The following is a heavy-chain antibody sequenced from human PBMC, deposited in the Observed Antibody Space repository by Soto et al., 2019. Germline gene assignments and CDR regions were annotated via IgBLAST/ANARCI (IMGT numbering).Heavy chain of an antibody. CDR3: VRDGTKTLRDWFDP. V-gene: IGHV4-4*07. CDR2: IYATGTT. CDR1: GASISGFY. J-gene: IGHJ5*02. D-gene: IGHD1-1*01. Sequence: SETLSLTCTVSGASISGFYWSWIRKTAGKGLEWIGRIYATGTTDYNPSLKSRVMMSVNTSKKQFSLKLRSVTAADTAVYYCVRDGTKTLRDWFDPWGQGISVTVS.